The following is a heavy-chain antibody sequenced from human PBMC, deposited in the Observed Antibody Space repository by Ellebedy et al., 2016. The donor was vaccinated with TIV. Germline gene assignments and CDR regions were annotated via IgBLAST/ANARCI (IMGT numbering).Heavy chain of an antibody. Sequence: SGPTLVKPTQTLTLTCTYSGFSLNSPGMCVSWIRQPPGKALEWLALIAWDDDKSSSTSLKTRLTISKDTSKNQVVLIMTNMDPVDKATYYRARTPRRGSSWFGFDFWGQGTLATVSS. CDR3: ARTPRRGSSWFGFDF. J-gene: IGHJ4*02. CDR2: IAWDDDK. D-gene: IGHD6-13*01. CDR1: GFSLNSPGMC. V-gene: IGHV2-70*01.